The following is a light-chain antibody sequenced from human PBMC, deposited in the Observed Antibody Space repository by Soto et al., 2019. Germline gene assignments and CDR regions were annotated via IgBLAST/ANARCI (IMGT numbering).Light chain of an antibody. CDR1: QSVSSY. V-gene: IGKV3-11*01. Sequence: EIVLTQSPATLSLSPGESATLSCRASQSVSSYLAWYQQKPGQAPRLLLYDASNRATGIPARFSGSGCGTEFTLTISSLQSEDFAVYYCQQYNTWPPKITFGQGTRLEIK. CDR3: QQYNTWPPKIT. J-gene: IGKJ5*01. CDR2: DAS.